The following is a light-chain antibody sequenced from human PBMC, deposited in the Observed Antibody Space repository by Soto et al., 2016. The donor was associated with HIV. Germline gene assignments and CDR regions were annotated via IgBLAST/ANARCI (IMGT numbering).Light chain of an antibody. J-gene: IGKJ1*01. CDR1: QGISRW. V-gene: IGKV1-12*01. Sequence: DIQMTQSPSSVSASVGDRVTITCRASQGISRWLAWYQQKPGKAPKLLIYAASSLQSGVPSRFSGSGSGTDFTLTISSLQHEDLATYYCQQSSRTPRTFGQGTKVEIK. CDR2: AAS. CDR3: QQSSRTPRT.